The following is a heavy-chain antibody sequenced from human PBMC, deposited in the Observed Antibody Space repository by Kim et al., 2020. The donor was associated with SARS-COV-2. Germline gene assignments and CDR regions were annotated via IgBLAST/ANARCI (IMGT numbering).Heavy chain of an antibody. Sequence: GGSLRLSCAASGFTFSSYGMHWVRQAPGKGLEWVAVIWYDGSNKYYADSVKGRFTISRDNSKNTLYLQMNSLRAEDTAVYYCARESYGDYPHWYFDLWGRGTLVTVSS. CDR1: GFTFSSYG. CDR2: IWYDGSNK. D-gene: IGHD4-17*01. V-gene: IGHV3-33*01. CDR3: ARESYGDYPHWYFDL. J-gene: IGHJ2*01.